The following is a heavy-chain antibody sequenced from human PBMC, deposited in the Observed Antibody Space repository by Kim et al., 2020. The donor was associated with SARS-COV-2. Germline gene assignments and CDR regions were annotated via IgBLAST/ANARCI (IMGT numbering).Heavy chain of an antibody. V-gene: IGHV6-1*01. D-gene: IGHD2-2*02. CDR2: TYYRSKWYT. CDR1: GDSVSSNSAA. J-gene: IGHJ6*02. CDR3: ARDYVSRSTSCYICYYGMDV. Sequence: SQTLSLTCAISGDSVSSNSAAWNWIRQSPSRGLEWLGRTYYRSKWYTDYAVSVKSRITINPDTSKNQFSLQLNSVTPEDTAVYYCARDYVSRSTSCYICYYGMDVWGQGTTVTVSS.